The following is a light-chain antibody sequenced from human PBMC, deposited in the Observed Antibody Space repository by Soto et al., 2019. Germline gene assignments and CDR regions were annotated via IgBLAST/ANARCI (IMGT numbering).Light chain of an antibody. Sequence: QLVLTQSPSASASLGASVKLTCTLSSGHSNYAIAWHQQQSEKGPRYLMKVNSDGSHSKGDGMPDRVSGSSSGAERYLSISRPQSEDEADCCCQTGDNGCYVVGPGTKIAVL. V-gene: IGLV4-69*01. CDR1: SGHSNYA. CDR2: VNSDGSH. J-gene: IGLJ1*01. CDR3: QTGDNGCYV.